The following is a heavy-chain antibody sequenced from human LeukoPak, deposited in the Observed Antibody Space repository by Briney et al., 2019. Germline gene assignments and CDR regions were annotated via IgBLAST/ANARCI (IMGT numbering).Heavy chain of an antibody. CDR3: AKLTSDTMVRGVTTDY. Sequence: GGSLILSCAASGFTFSNYAMSWVRQAPGKGLEWVSSITANGGGTYYADSVKGRFSISRDNSRNTLYLQVTSLRAEDTAVYYCAKLTSDTMVRGVTTDYWGQGTLVTVSS. CDR2: ITANGGGT. V-gene: IGHV3-23*01. D-gene: IGHD3-10*01. CDR1: GFTFSNYA. J-gene: IGHJ4*02.